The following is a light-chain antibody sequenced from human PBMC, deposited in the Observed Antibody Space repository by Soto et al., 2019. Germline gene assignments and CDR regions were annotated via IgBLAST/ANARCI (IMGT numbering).Light chain of an antibody. Sequence: EIVLTQSPGTLSLSPGERATLSCRASQSVRSNYLAWYQQKPGQAPSLLIYGASTRATGIPDRFSGSGSGTDFTLTITRLEPEDFAVYYCHQYSISPATFGQGTKLEIK. CDR3: HQYSISPAT. CDR1: QSVRSNY. V-gene: IGKV3-20*01. J-gene: IGKJ2*01. CDR2: GAS.